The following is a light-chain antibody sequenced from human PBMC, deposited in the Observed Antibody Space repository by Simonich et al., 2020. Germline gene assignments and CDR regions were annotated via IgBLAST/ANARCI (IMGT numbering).Light chain of an antibody. J-gene: IGKJ2*01. CDR3: QQANSFPYT. CDR2: AAS. CDR1: QSISSY. Sequence: DIQMTQSLSSLSASVGDRVTITCRASQSISSYLNWYQQKPGKAPKLLIYAASSLQSGVPSRFSGSGSGTDFTLTISSLQPEDFATYYCQQANSFPYTFGQGTKLEIK. V-gene: IGKV1-39*01.